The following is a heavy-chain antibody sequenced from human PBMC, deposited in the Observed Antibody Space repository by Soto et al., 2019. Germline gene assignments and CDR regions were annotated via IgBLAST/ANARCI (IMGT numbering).Heavy chain of an antibody. CDR2: ISNDGSNR. CDR1: GFTFSLYA. J-gene: IGHJ4*02. CDR3: AREYQLLTYYFDY. Sequence: PGGSLRLSCAASGFTFSLYAMHWVRQAPGKGLEWVAVISNDGSNRYYEDSVKGRFTSSRDNSKNTLYLQMDSLRAEDTAVYYCAREYQLLTYYFDYWGQGILVTVSS. D-gene: IGHD2-2*01. V-gene: IGHV3-30-3*01.